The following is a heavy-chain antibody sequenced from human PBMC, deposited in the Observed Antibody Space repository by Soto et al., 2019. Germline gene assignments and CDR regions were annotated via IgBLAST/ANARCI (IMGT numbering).Heavy chain of an antibody. D-gene: IGHD4-4*01. CDR1: GFSLSTIGVG. V-gene: IGHV2-5*01. Sequence: SGPTLVNPTQTLTLTCTFSGFSLSTIGVGVGWIRQPPGKALEWLALIYWNDDKRYSPSLMSRLTITKDTSKNQVVLTMTNMDPVDKATYYCAHSYPPMTTVHYYYYYGMEVWGQGTTVSVSS. J-gene: IGHJ6*01. CDR2: IYWNDDK. CDR3: AHSYPPMTTVHYYYYYGMEV.